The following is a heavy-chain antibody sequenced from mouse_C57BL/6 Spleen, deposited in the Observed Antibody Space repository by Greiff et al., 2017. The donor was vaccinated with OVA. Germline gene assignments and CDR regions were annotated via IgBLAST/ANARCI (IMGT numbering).Heavy chain of an antibody. CDR3: ARSNYDYGGFAY. CDR1: GYAFTNYL. Sequence: VQLQQSGAELVRPGTSVKVSCKASGYAFTNYLIEWVKQRPGQGLEWIGVINPGSGGTNYTEKFKGKATLTADKSSSTAYMQLSSLTSEDSAVYFCARSNYDYGGFAYWGQGTLVTVSA. D-gene: IGHD2-4*01. J-gene: IGHJ3*01. CDR2: INPGSGGT. V-gene: IGHV1-54*01.